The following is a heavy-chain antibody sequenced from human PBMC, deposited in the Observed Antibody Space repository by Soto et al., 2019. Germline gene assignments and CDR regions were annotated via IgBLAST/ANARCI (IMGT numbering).Heavy chain of an antibody. Sequence: QVQLVQSGAEVKKPGASVKVSCKASGYTFTSYDINWVRQATGQGLEWMGWMNPNSGNTGYAQKFQGRDTMTRNTSISTAYMELSSLRSEDTALYYCARADYGDYGWWFDPWGQGTLVTVSS. J-gene: IGHJ5*02. D-gene: IGHD4-17*01. CDR3: ARADYGDYGWWFDP. V-gene: IGHV1-8*01. CDR1: GYTFTSYD. CDR2: MNPNSGNT.